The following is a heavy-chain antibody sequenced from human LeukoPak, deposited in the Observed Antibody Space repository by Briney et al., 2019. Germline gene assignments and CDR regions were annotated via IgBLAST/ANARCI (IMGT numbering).Heavy chain of an antibody. CDR3: ARDLRRIAAYYFDY. Sequence: GWSLRLSCAASGFTFSSYAIHWVRQAPGKGLEWVAVISSDGRDKHHADSVKGRFTISRDNSKNTLYLQTNSLRAEDTAVYYCARDLRRIAAYYFDYWGQGTLVTVSS. CDR1: GFTFSSYA. CDR2: ISSDGRDK. V-gene: IGHV3-30*03. J-gene: IGHJ4*02. D-gene: IGHD6-25*01.